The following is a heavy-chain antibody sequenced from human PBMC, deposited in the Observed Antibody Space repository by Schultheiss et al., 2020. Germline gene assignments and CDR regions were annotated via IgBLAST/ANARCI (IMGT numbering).Heavy chain of an antibody. D-gene: IGHD2-21*01. J-gene: IGHJ3*02. CDR2: IYHSGST. CDR1: GGSISSSNW. V-gene: IGHV4-4*02. CDR3: ASNVLVENAFDI. Sequence: SKTLSLTCAVSGGSISSSNWWSWVRQPPGKGLEWIGEIYHSGSTNYNPSLKSRVTISVDKSKNQFSLKLSSVTAADTAVYYCASNVLVENAFDIWGQGTMVTVSS.